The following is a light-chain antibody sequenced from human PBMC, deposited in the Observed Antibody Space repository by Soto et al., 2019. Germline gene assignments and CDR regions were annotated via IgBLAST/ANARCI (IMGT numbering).Light chain of an antibody. V-gene: IGKV3-20*01. Sequence: ENVLTQSPGTLSLSPGERSTLSCRASQSIRSNFLAWYQQKPGQAPRLLIYGASNRIPGIADRFSGSGSGTDFTLTISRLEPEDFAVYYCQQYGSSYTFGQGTKLEIK. CDR1: QSIRSNF. CDR2: GAS. CDR3: QQYGSSYT. J-gene: IGKJ2*01.